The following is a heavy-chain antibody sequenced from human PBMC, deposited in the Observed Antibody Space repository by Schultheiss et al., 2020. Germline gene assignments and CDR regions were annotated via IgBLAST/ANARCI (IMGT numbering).Heavy chain of an antibody. J-gene: IGHJ5*02. D-gene: IGHD3-9*01. V-gene: IGHV4-34*01. CDR2: INHSGST. Sequence: SATLPLTCAVYGGSFSGYYWSWIRQPPGKGLEWIGEINHSGSTNYNPSLKSRVTISVDTSKNQFSLKLSSVTAADTAVYYCARFGPRSHDILTGQSNWFDPWGPGTLVTVTS. CDR1: GGSFSGYY. CDR3: ARFGPRSHDILTGQSNWFDP.